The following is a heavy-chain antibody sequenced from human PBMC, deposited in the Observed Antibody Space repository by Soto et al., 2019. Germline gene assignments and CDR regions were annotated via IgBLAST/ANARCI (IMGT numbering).Heavy chain of an antibody. J-gene: IGHJ6*02. CDR1: GFTFRGSA. V-gene: IGHV3-73*02. CDR3: TGSLLAYCSGGKCHTDYYYYGMDV. CDR2: IRTKANSYAT. Sequence: EVQLVESGGGLVQPGESLKLSCAASGFTFRGSAMHWVRQASGKGLEWVGRIRTKANSYATAYAASVQGRFTISRDDSXXTXDLQMNSLKTEDTAVYYCTGSLLAYCSGGKCHTDYYYYGMDVWGQGTAVTVSS. D-gene: IGHD2-15*01.